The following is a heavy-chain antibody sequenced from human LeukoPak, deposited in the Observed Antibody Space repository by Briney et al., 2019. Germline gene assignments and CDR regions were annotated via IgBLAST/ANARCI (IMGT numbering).Heavy chain of an antibody. CDR1: GGTFSSYA. Sequence: WASVKVSCKASGGTFSSYAISWVRQAPGQGLEWMGGIIPIFGTANYAQKFQGRVTITADESTSTAYMELSSLRSEDTAVYYCARGYYYDSSGHYYYYGMDVWGQGTTATVSS. D-gene: IGHD3-22*01. CDR2: IIPIFGTA. V-gene: IGHV1-69*13. J-gene: IGHJ6*02. CDR3: ARGYYYDSSGHYYYYGMDV.